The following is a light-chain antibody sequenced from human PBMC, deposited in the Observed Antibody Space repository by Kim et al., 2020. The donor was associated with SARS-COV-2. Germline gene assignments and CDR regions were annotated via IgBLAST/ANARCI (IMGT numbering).Light chain of an antibody. CDR1: QDIKNY. Sequence: DIQMTQSPSSLPASVGDRVTITCQASQDIKNYLNWYQQKPGEAPKALIYDASNLETGVPSRFSGGGSGTDFSFTISSLQPEDFATYYCQRYDNVPITFGQGTRLEIK. J-gene: IGKJ5*01. CDR3: QRYDNVPIT. V-gene: IGKV1-33*01. CDR2: DAS.